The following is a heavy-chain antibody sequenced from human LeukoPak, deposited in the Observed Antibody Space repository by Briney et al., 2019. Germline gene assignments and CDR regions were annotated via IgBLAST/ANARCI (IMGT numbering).Heavy chain of an antibody. CDR1: GFTFSSYA. CDR2: ISYDGSNK. Sequence: GGSLRLSCAASGFTFSSYAMHWVRQAPGKGLEWVAVISYDGSNKYYADSVKGRFTISRDNSKNTLYLQMNSLRAEDTAVYYCARGSGRYDILTGHTVNWFDPWGQGTLVTVSS. CDR3: ARGSGRYDILTGHTVNWFDP. D-gene: IGHD3-9*01. V-gene: IGHV3-30-3*01. J-gene: IGHJ5*02.